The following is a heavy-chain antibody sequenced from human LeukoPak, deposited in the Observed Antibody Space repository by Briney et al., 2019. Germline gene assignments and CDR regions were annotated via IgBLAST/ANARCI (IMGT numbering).Heavy chain of an antibody. V-gene: IGHV3-23*01. CDR1: GFSFSIYG. CDR3: XXEIDNRYHYGSGKDY. CDR2: ISGSGGNT. J-gene: IGHJ4*02. Sequence: GGTLRLSCAASGFSFSIYGMSWVRQTPGKGLEWVSGISGSGGNTYYTDSVKGRFTISRDNTKNTLYLQMNSLRAEDTAVYYXXXEIDNRYHYGSGKDYWGQGTLVTVSS. D-gene: IGHD3-10*01.